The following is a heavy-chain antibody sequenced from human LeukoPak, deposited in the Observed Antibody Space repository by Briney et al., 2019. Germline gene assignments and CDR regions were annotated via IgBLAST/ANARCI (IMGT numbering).Heavy chain of an antibody. D-gene: IGHD6-6*01. CDR3: ARGLIAAPMYFDY. Sequence: SETLSLTCAVYGGSFSGYYWSWIRQPPGKGLEWIGEINHSGSTNYNPSLKSRVTISVDTSKNQFSLKLSSVTAADTAVYYCARGLIAAPMYFDYWGQGTLVTVSS. CDR2: INHSGST. CDR1: GGSFSGYY. V-gene: IGHV4-34*01. J-gene: IGHJ4*02.